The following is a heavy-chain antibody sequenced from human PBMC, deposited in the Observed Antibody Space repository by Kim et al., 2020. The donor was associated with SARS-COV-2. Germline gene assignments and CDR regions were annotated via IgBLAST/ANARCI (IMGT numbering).Heavy chain of an antibody. CDR2: IYYSGNT. D-gene: IGHD3-10*01. Sequence: SETLSLTCNVSGGSISGYSWTWIRQPPGKGLEWMGYIYYSGNTNYNPSLRGRVTILVDTSKNQFSLKVSSVTAADTAVYYCARASGTYSSDYYYGMDVWGQGTTVTVSS. J-gene: IGHJ6*02. V-gene: IGHV4-59*01. CDR1: GGSISGYS. CDR3: ARASGTYSSDYYYGMDV.